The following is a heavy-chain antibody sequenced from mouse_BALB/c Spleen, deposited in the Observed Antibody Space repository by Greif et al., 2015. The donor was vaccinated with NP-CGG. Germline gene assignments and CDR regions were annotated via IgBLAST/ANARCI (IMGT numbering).Heavy chain of an antibody. Sequence: EVQLVESGPELVKPGASVKMSCKASGCTFTSYVMHWVKQKPGQGLEWIGYINPYNDGTKYNEKFKGKATLTSDRSSSTAYMELSSLTSEDSAVYYCARSYYGSSYGDYWGQGTTLTVSS. D-gene: IGHD1-1*01. CDR2: INPYNDGT. V-gene: IGHV1-14*01. CDR1: GCTFTSYV. CDR3: ARSYYGSSYGDY. J-gene: IGHJ2*01.